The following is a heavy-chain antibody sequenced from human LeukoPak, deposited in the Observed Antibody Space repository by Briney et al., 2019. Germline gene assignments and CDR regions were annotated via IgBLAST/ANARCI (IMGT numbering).Heavy chain of an antibody. CDR1: GFTFSNYW. V-gene: IGHV3-74*01. D-gene: IGHD1-26*01. J-gene: IGHJ3*02. CDR2: IYNDGSST. Sequence: GGSLRLSCAASGFTFSNYWMHWVHQAPGKGLVWVSRIYNDGSSTSYADPVKGRFTISRDNAKSALYLQMNSLRADDTAVFYCARVRGGSGRSYAADAFDIWGQGTMVTVSS. CDR3: ARVRGGSGRSYAADAFDI.